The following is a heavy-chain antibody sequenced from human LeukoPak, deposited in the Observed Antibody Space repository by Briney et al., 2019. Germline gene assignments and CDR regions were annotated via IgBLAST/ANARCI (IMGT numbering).Heavy chain of an antibody. CDR2: IYTSGST. J-gene: IGHJ4*02. V-gene: IGHV4-61*02. CDR3: ARAGRLRPPNVVYYFDY. D-gene: IGHD2-2*01. Sequence: SETLSLTCTVSGGSISSGSYYWSWIRQPAGKGLEWIGRIYTSGSTNYNPSLKSRATISVDTSKNQFSLKLSSVTAADTAVYYCARAGRLRPPNVVYYFDYWGQGTLVTVSS. CDR1: GGSISSGSYY.